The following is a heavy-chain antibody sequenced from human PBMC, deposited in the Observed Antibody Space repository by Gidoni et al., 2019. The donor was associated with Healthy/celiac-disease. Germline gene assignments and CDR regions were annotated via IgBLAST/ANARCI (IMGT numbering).Heavy chain of an antibody. CDR2: INHSGST. J-gene: IGHJ5*02. V-gene: IGHV4-34*01. CDR3: ARGAPLYDFWSGYPDDP. Sequence: QVQLQQWGAGLLKPSETLSLTCAVYGGLFSGYYWSWIRQPPGKGLEWIGEINHSGSTNYNPSLKSRVTISVDTSKNQFSLKLSSVTAADTAVYSCARGAPLYDFWSGYPDDPWGQGTLVTVSS. CDR1: GGLFSGYY. D-gene: IGHD3-3*01.